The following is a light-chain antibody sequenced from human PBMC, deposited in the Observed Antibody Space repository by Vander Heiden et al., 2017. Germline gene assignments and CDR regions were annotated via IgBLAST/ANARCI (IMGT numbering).Light chain of an antibody. CDR2: SND. CDR1: GSTIGNNI. CDR3: TSWDDSLTGWL. V-gene: IGLV1-44*01. Sequence: QSVLTQPPSASATPGQRVTIACSGSGSTIGNNIVNWYQQLPGTAPKLLIYSNDERPSGVPDRFSGSKSGTSASLAISGLQSEDEALYYCTSWDDSLTGWLFGGGTMLTVL. J-gene: IGLJ3*02.